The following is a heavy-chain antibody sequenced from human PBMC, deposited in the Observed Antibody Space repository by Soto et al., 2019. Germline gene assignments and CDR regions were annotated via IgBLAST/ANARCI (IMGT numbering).Heavy chain of an antibody. D-gene: IGHD6-13*01. CDR1: GFTFSSLA. V-gene: IGHV3-23*01. J-gene: IGHJ5*02. Sequence: EVQLLESGGGLVQPGGSLRLSGAASGFTFSSLAMSWVRKAPGKGLEWVSAISGSGGSTYYADSVKGRFTISRDNSKNTLYLQMNSLRAEDTAVYYCAKGSSWYGVDWFDPWGQGTLVTVSS. CDR3: AKGSSWYGVDWFDP. CDR2: ISGSGGST.